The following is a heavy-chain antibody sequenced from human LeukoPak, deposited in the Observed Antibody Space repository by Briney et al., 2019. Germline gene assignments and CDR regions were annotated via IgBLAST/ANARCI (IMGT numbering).Heavy chain of an antibody. J-gene: IGHJ4*02. V-gene: IGHV3-23*01. Sequence: GGSLRLSCAASGFTFSSYAMNWVCQAPGKGLEWVSSMTGSGMSTYYADSVKGRFTISRDNSKNMLYLQMNSLRAEDTAVYYCAKGAVVIKFLFDSWGQGTLVTVSS. CDR3: AKGAVVIKFLFDS. CDR1: GFTFSSYA. D-gene: IGHD4-23*01. CDR2: MTGSGMST.